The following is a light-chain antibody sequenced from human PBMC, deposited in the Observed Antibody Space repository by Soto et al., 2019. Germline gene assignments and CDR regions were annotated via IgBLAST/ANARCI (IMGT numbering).Light chain of an antibody. J-gene: IGKJ1*01. CDR2: KAS. CDR3: QHYSAFSVT. Sequence: DIQMTQSPSTLSASVGDRVTITFRASQSISSWLAWYQQKPGKAPKLLIYKASSLESGVPSRFSGSGSGTEFTLTISSLQPDDFATYYCQHYSAFSVTFGQGTKVDIK. CDR1: QSISSW. V-gene: IGKV1-5*03.